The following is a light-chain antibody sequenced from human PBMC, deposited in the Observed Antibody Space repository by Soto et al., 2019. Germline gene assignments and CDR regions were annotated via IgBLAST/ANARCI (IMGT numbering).Light chain of an antibody. Sequence: QSVLTQPSSASGTPGRRVTISCSGSSANIGSNSVSWFQQLPGTAPKLLISNNDQRPSGVPDRFSGSKSVTSASLAISGLQSEDEADYYCAVWDDSLDGRLFGGGTKLTVL. J-gene: IGLJ3*02. V-gene: IGLV1-44*01. CDR2: NND. CDR3: AVWDDSLDGRL. CDR1: SANIGSNS.